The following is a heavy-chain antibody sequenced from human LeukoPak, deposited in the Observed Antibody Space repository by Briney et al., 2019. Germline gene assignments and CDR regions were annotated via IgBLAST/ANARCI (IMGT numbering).Heavy chain of an antibody. CDR1: GASFEHYF. D-gene: IGHD3-10*01. CDR3: ASHRRSHGSEY. J-gene: IGHJ4*02. Sequence: SQTLSLTCTVSGASFEHYFWSWIRQPPGRGLEWIGYVYYSGSTDYSPSLKSRLTISADTSKNQFSLKLNSVTAADTAVYYCASHRRSHGSEYWGQGTLVTVSS. CDR2: VYYSGST. V-gene: IGHV4-59*01.